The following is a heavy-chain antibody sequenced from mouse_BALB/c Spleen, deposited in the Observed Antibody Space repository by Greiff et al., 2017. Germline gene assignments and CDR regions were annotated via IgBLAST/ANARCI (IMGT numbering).Heavy chain of an antibody. CDR3: ARSDYGNYPYYFDY. CDR2: IYPGDGDT. J-gene: IGHJ2*03. CDR1: GYTFTSYW. D-gene: IGHD2-1*01. V-gene: IGHV1-87*01. Sequence: QVHVKQSGAELARPGASVKLSCKASGYTFTSYWMQWVKQRPGQGLEWIGAIYPGDGDTRYTQKFKGKATLTADKSSSTAYMQLSSLASEDSAVYYCARSDYGNYPYYFDYWGQGTSLTVSS.